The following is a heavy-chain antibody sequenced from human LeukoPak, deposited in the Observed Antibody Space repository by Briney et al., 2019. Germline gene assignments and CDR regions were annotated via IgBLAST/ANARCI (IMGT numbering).Heavy chain of an antibody. D-gene: IGHD2-21*02. Sequence: PGGSLGLSCAASGFTFSSYAMSWVRQAPGKGLEWVSAISGSGGSTYYADSVKGRFTISRDNSKNTLYLQMNSLRAEDTAVYYCAKDIVVVTAYFDYWGQGTLVTVSS. CDR3: AKDIVVVTAYFDY. CDR2: ISGSGGST. V-gene: IGHV3-23*01. CDR1: GFTFSSYA. J-gene: IGHJ4*02.